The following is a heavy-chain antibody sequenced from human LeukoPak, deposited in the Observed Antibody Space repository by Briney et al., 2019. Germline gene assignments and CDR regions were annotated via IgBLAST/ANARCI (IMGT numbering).Heavy chain of an antibody. D-gene: IGHD1-26*01. V-gene: IGHV4-59*08. CDR2: IYYSGST. CDR3: ARQWELRGWFDP. CDR1: GGSIKSYY. Sequence: SETLSLTCTVSGGSIKSYYWSWIRQPPGKGLEWIGQIYYSGSTNYNPSLKSRVTISVDTSKNQFSLKLSSVTAADTAVYYCARQWELRGWFDPWGQGTLVTVSS. J-gene: IGHJ5*02.